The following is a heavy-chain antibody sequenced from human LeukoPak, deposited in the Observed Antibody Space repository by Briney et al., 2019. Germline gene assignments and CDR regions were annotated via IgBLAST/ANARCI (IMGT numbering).Heavy chain of an antibody. CDR3: ARVPPYSSGWYGDANYYYYYMDV. D-gene: IGHD6-19*01. Sequence: GASVKVSCKASGYTFTSYGISWVRQAPGQGLEWMGWISAYNGNTNYAQKLQGRVTMTTDTSTSTAYMELRSLRSDDTAVYYCARVPPYSSGWYGDANYYYYYMDVWGKGTTVTVSS. CDR2: ISAYNGNT. CDR1: GYTFTSYG. J-gene: IGHJ6*03. V-gene: IGHV1-18*01.